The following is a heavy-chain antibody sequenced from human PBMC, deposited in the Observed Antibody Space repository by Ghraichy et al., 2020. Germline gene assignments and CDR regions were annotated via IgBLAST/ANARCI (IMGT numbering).Heavy chain of an antibody. V-gene: IGHV3-15*01. CDR2: IKSKTDGGTT. CDR1: GFTFSNAW. Sequence: GGSLRLSCAASGFTFSNAWMSWVRQAPGKGLEWVGRIKSKTDGGTTDYAAPVKGRFTISRDNSKNTLYLQMNSLKTEDTAVYYCTTELIGSSQLLGESSHFDYWGQGTLVTVSS. D-gene: IGHD2-2*01. J-gene: IGHJ4*02. CDR3: TTELIGSSQLLGESSHFDY.